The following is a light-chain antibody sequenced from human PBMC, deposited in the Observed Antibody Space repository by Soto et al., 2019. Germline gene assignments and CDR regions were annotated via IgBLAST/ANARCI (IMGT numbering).Light chain of an antibody. J-gene: IGKJ2*01. Sequence: AIQMTQSPSSLSASVGDRVTITCRASQDIRNDLGWYQQRPGKPPKVLIYAASNLQSGVPPRFSGSGSGTDFALTITSLQPADFATYYCLQDYNRPYTFGQGTKLEF. CDR3: LQDYNRPYT. CDR1: QDIRND. CDR2: AAS. V-gene: IGKV1-6*01.